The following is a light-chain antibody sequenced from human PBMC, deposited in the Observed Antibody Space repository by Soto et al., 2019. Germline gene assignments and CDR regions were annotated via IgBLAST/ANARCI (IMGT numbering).Light chain of an antibody. CDR2: GAS. V-gene: IGKV3-20*01. J-gene: IGKJ2*01. Sequence: EIVLTQSPGTLSLSPGERATLSCRASQSIYINYLAWYQHKPGQAPRLLISGASTRATGIPDRFSGSGSGTDFTLTISRLDPADFAVYICQQYGSSPYTFGQGTNVEIK. CDR1: QSIYINY. CDR3: QQYGSSPYT.